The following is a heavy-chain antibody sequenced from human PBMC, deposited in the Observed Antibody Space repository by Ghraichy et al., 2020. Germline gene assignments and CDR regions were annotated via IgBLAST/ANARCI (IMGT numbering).Heavy chain of an antibody. V-gene: IGHV4-34*01. J-gene: IGHJ5*02. CDR2: INQSGST. D-gene: IGHD1-26*01. CDR3: VRRSRRGARLGGPTSNWFDP. Sequence: QTLSLTCAVYGGSFSGYYWSWIRHPTGTGLEWIGEINQSGSTTYSPSLKSRVSISIDTSKNQFSLRLSSVTAADTAVYYCVRRSRRGARLGGPTSNWFDPWGQGTLVTVSS. CDR1: GGSFSGYY.